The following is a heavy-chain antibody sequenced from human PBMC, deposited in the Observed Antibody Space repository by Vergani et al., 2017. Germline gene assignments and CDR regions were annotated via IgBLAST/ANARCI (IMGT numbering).Heavy chain of an antibody. J-gene: IGHJ6*02. CDR3: AKANPRNSGYDYLYYYHAMDV. V-gene: IGHV3-23*01. D-gene: IGHD5-12*01. Sequence: EVQLLESGGDLVQPGGSLRLSCAASGFNFNHYAMNWVRQAPGKGLELVSGISGSGGSTYYAGSVKGRFTISRDSSKNTLYLQMNSLSAGATAVYYCAKANPRNSGYDYLYYYHAMDVWGQGTTVTVSS. CDR1: GFNFNHYA. CDR2: ISGSGGST.